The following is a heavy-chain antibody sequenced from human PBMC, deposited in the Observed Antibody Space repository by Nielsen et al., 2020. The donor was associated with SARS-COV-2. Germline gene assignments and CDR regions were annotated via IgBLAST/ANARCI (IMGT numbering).Heavy chain of an antibody. CDR2: ISAYNGNT. D-gene: IGHD3-10*01. CDR3: AREGTGAHYYYGMDV. V-gene: IGHV1-18*01. CDR1: GYTFTSYG. Sequence: ASVKVSCKASGYTFTSYGISWVRQAPGQGLEWMGWISAYNGNTNYAQKLQGRVTMTTDTSTSTAYMELRSLRSDDTAVYYCAREGTGAHYYYGMDVWGQGTTVTVSS. J-gene: IGHJ6*02.